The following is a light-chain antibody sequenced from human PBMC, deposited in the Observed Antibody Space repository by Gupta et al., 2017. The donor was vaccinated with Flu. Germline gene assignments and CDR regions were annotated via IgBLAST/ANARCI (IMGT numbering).Light chain of an antibody. CDR2: EVI. V-gene: IGLV2-14*01. J-gene: IGLJ3*02. Sequence: QAAMTQHAPVSASPGQSSTISCTATSSDVGRDNYVSWYQQHPGKAPKPMIYEVINRPSGVSNHYSGSKSGNTASLTIAGLKAEDDAAYYCSSDTGSSTLWVFGGGTKLTVL. CDR1: SSDVGRDNY. CDR3: SSDTGSSTLWV.